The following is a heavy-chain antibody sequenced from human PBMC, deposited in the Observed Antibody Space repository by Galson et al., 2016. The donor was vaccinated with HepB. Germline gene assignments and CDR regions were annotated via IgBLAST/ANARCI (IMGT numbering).Heavy chain of an antibody. CDR3: AKCLWVRGVYPFDP. CDR1: GFTFSSYA. D-gene: IGHD3-10*01. V-gene: IGHV3-23*01. J-gene: IGHJ5*02. Sequence: SLRLSCAASGFTFSSYAMNWVRQAPGKGLEWVSAILTSGASTSYADSVKGRFTISRDNSKNTVYLQMNNLRAEDTAVYYCAKCLWVRGVYPFDPWGQGTLVTVSS. CDR2: ILTSGAST.